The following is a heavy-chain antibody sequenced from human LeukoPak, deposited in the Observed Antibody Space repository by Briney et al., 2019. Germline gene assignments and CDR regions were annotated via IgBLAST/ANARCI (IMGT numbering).Heavy chain of an antibody. CDR1: GFTFTNSW. J-gene: IGHJ4*02. CDR3: TRDTDGSLDY. V-gene: IGHV3-7*01. D-gene: IGHD1-26*01. CDR2: IKQDGSTK. Sequence: GGSLRLSCAASGFTFTNSWMAWVRQAPGKGLEWVANIKQDGSTKHYADSLKGRFTISRDNPKNSLYLQMNNLRADDTAVYYCTRDTDGSLDYWGQGILVSVAS.